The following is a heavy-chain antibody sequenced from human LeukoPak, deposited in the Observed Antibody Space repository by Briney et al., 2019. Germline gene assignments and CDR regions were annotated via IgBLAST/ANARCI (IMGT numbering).Heavy chain of an antibody. J-gene: IGHJ4*02. CDR2: IYYSGST. CDR3: ASEWLVRYYFDY. CDR1: GGSISSYY. Sequence: SETLSLTCTVSGGSISSYYWSWIRQPPGKGLEWIGYIYYSGSTNYNPSLKSRVTISVDTSKNQFSLKLSSVTAADTAVYYCASEWLVRYYFDYWGQGTLVTVSS. V-gene: IGHV4-59*08. D-gene: IGHD6-19*01.